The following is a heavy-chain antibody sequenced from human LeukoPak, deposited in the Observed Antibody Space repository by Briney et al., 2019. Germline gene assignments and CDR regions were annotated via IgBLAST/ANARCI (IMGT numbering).Heavy chain of an antibody. CDR1: GYTLTELS. D-gene: IGHD6-6*01. CDR3: AREDRIGARGIGSDY. CDR2: FDPEDGET. Sequence: ASVKVSCKVSGYTLTELSMHWVRQAPGKGLEWMGGFDPEDGETFYAQKFQGRVTMTRDTSTSTVYMELSSLRSEDTAVYYCAREDRIGARGIGSDYWGQGTLVTVSS. J-gene: IGHJ4*02. V-gene: IGHV1-24*01.